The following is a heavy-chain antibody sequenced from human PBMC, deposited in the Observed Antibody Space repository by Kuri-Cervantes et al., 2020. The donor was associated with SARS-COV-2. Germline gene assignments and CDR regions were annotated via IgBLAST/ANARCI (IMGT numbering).Heavy chain of an antibody. CDR3: ARDQAGTIDY. CDR1: GFTFSSYA. V-gene: IGHV3-30-3*01. J-gene: IGHJ4*02. D-gene: IGHD1-1*01. Sequence: GGSPRLSCAASGFTFSSYAMHWVRQAPGKGLEWVAVISYDGSNKYYADSVKGRFTISRDNSKNTLYLQMNSLRAEDTAVYYCARDQAGTIDYWGQGTLVTVSS. CDR2: ISYDGSNK.